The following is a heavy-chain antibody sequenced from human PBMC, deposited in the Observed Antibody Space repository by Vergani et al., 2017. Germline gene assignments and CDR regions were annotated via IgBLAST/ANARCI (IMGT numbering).Heavy chain of an antibody. Sequence: QVQLQQWGAGLLKPSETLSLTCAVYGGSFSGYYWSWIRQPPGKGLEWIGEINHSESTNYNPSLKSRVTISVDTSKNQFSLKLSSVTAADTAVYYCARGYGSGSYYVFYYGMDVWGQXP. V-gene: IGHV4-34*01. CDR1: GGSFSGYY. CDR2: INHSEST. CDR3: ARGYGSGSYYVFYYGMDV. J-gene: IGHJ6*02. D-gene: IGHD3-10*01.